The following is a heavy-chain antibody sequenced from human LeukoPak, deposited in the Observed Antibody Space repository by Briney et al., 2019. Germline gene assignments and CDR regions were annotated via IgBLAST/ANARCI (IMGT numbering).Heavy chain of an antibody. CDR1: GFTFSSYE. V-gene: IGHV3-48*03. CDR3: ARDYCSSTSCYSGAFDY. J-gene: IGHJ4*02. D-gene: IGHD2-2*02. CDR2: IGSSGSTI. Sequence: GGSLRLSCAASGFTFSSYEMNWVRQAPGKGLEWVSYIGSSGSTIYYADSVKGRFTISRDNAKNSLYLQMNSLRAEDTAVYYCARDYCSSTSCYSGAFDYWGQGTLVTVSS.